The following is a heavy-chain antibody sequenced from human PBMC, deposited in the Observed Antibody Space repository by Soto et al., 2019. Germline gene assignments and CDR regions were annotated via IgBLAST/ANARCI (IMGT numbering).Heavy chain of an antibody. D-gene: IGHD6-13*01. CDR1: GFTFHDYS. V-gene: IGHV3-9*01. CDR3: AKDSPYSSSWSRAFDI. Sequence: GGSLRLSCAASGFTFHDYSMQWVRQAPGKDMEWVSGISWKNNTIGYEDSVKGRFTISRDNAKNSLYLQMNSLRAEDTALYYCAKDSPYSSSWSRAFDIWGQGTMVTVSS. J-gene: IGHJ3*02. CDR2: ISWKNNTI.